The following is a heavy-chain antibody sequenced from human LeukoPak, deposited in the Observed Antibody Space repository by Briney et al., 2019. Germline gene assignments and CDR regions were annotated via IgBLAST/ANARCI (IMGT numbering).Heavy chain of an antibody. CDR3: AKGGWVAVTGMDS. CDR1: GYTFTGHA. Sequence: ASVKVSCKASGYTFTGHAMNWVRQAPGQGPEWMGYINTKTGNPTYAQGFTGRFVFSLDTSVSTAYLQISSLKPEDTGVYYCAKGGWVAVTGMDSWGQGALVTVSS. J-gene: IGHJ4*02. CDR2: INTKTGNP. V-gene: IGHV7-4-1*02. D-gene: IGHD6-19*01.